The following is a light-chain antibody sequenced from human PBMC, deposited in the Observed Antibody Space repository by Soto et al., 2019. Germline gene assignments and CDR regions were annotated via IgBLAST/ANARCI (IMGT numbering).Light chain of an antibody. Sequence: DLQMTQSPSSVSASVGDRVTITCRASQGITSWLAWYQQKPGKAPKLLIYAASSLQRGVPSRFSGGGFGTYFTLTITSLQPEDFATYYCQQSNSFPLTFGGGTKVEIK. CDR3: QQSNSFPLT. CDR2: AAS. J-gene: IGKJ4*01. CDR1: QGITSW. V-gene: IGKV1-12*01.